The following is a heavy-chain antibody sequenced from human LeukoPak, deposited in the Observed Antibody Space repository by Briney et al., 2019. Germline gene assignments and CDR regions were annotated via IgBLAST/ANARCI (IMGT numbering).Heavy chain of an antibody. D-gene: IGHD1-26*01. J-gene: IGHJ4*02. CDR2: IIPIFGSS. Sequence: GASVKVSCKASGYTFTSYYMHWVRQAPGQGLEWMGWIIPIFGSSNYAQKFQGRVTITADESTTTAYMELSSLRSEDTAVYYCARVSVGATMLAYFDYWGQGTLVTVSS. CDR1: GYTFTSYY. CDR3: ARVSVGATMLAYFDY. V-gene: IGHV1-69*13.